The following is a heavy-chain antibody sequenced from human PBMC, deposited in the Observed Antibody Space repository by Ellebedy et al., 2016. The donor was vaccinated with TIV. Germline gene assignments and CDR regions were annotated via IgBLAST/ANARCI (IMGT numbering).Heavy chain of an antibody. Sequence: ASVKVSXXASGYTFTGYYMHWVRQAPGQGLEWMGWINPNSGGTNYAQKFQGRVTMTRDTSISTAYMELSSLTSEDTAVYYCARVASQTTNIDTWGQGTLLTVSS. V-gene: IGHV1-2*02. CDR2: INPNSGGT. D-gene: IGHD4-11*01. CDR3: ARVASQTTNIDT. J-gene: IGHJ4*02. CDR1: GYTFTGYY.